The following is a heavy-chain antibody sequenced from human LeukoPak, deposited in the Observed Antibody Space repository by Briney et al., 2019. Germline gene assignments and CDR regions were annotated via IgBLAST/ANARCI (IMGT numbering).Heavy chain of an antibody. V-gene: IGHV1-2*02. Sequence: GASVKVSCKASGYSFTGYDMHWVRQAPGQGLEWMGWINPNSGDTKYAQKFQGRITMNRDTSSSTAYLDLSRLTFDDTAVYYCARVVGAIEYTYHYYYMDVWGKGTTVTISS. J-gene: IGHJ6*03. CDR1: GYSFTGYD. CDR2: INPNSGDT. CDR3: ARVVGAIEYTYHYYYMDV. D-gene: IGHD1-26*01.